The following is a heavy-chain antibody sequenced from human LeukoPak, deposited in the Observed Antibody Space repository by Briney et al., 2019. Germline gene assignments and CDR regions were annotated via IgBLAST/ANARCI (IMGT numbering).Heavy chain of an antibody. V-gene: IGHV1-24*01. CDR2: FDPEDGET. Sequence: GASVKVSCKVSGYTLTELSMHWVRQAPGKGLEWMGGFDPEDGETIYAQKFQGRVTMTEDTSTDTAYMELSSLRSEDTAVYYCARILISYNWNDYAPHYFDYWGQGTLVTVSS. CDR1: GYTLTELS. J-gene: IGHJ4*02. D-gene: IGHD1-1*01. CDR3: ARILISYNWNDYAPHYFDY.